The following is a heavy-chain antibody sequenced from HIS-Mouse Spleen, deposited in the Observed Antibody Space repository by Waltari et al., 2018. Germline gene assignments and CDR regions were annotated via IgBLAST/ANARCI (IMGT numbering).Heavy chain of an antibody. CDR3: ARAPGSGWPFDY. D-gene: IGHD6-19*01. Sequence: QVQLQQWGAGLLKPSETLSLTCAVYGRSFRGYYLSWIRQPPGKGLEWVREIKHSGRTNDNPSLKSRVTISVDTSKNQFSLKLSSVTAADTAVYYCARAPGSGWPFDYWGQGTLVTVSS. CDR1: GRSFRGYY. J-gene: IGHJ4*02. CDR2: IKHSGRT. V-gene: IGHV4-34*01.